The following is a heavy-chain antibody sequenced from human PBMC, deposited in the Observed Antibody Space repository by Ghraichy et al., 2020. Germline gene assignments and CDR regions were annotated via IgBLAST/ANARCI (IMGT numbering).Heavy chain of an antibody. CDR2: ISYDGSNT. Sequence: GGSLRLSCAASGFIFSSYAMHWVRQAPGKGLEWVAVISYDGSNTYYADSVKGRFTISRDNSKNTLYLQMNSLRVEDTAVYYCARERPFVDTVMDNYHYYGMDVWGQGTTVTVSS. CDR3: ARERPFVDTVMDNYHYYGMDV. J-gene: IGHJ6*02. D-gene: IGHD5-18*01. CDR1: GFIFSSYA. V-gene: IGHV3-30-3*01.